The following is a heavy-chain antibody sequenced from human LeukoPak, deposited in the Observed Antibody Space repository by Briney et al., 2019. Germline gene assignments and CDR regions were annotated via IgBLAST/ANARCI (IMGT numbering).Heavy chain of an antibody. J-gene: IGHJ4*02. CDR1: GFTFSGSA. Sequence: GGSLRLSCAASGFTFSGSAMHWVRQASGEGLEWVGRIRSKLNSYATTYAASVKGRFTISRDDERNTAYLQMNSLKTEDTAVYYCSRRGIGARPFDYWGQGTLVTVSS. CDR2: IRSKLNSYAT. V-gene: IGHV3-73*01. D-gene: IGHD6-6*01. CDR3: SRRGIGARPFDY.